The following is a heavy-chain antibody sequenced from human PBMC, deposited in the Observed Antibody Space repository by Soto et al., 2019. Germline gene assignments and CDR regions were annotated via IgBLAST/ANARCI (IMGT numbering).Heavy chain of an antibody. V-gene: IGHV3-30-3*01. CDR2: TSYDGDKY. CDR1: GFTFSSYA. Sequence: QVQLVESGGGVVQPGRSLRLSCAASGFTFSSYAMHWVRQAPGKGLEWVAITSYDGDKYNYADSVKGRFTISRDNSKNTVYLQMNSLRVDDTAVYYCARDFLPFGGRYPLDYWGQGTLVIVSS. CDR3: ARDFLPFGGRYPLDY. D-gene: IGHD1-26*01. J-gene: IGHJ4*02.